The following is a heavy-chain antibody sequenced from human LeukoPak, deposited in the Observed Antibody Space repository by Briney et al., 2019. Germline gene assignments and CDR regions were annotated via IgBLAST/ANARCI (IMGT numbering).Heavy chain of an antibody. D-gene: IGHD2-2*01. CDR1: GFTFSSYS. CDR2: ISSSSSYI. J-gene: IGHJ6*03. CDR3: AREGASYCSSTSCYPGVYYYYMDV. V-gene: IGHV3-21*01. Sequence: GGSLGLSCAASGFTFSSYSMNWVRQAPGKGLEWVSSISSSSSYIYYADSVKSRFTISRDNAKNSLYLQMNSLRAEDTAVYYCAREGASYCSSTSCYPGVYYYYMDVWGKGTTVTVSS.